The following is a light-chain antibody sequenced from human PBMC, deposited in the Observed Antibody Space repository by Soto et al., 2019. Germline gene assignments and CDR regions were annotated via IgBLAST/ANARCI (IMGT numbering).Light chain of an antibody. CDR1: QSVGNNF. Sequence: EIVLTQSPGTLSLSPGERAALSCRASQSVGNNFLGWYQQKPGQSPRLLIYHASNRATGIPDRFSGTASGTDFTLIISSLEPEDFAVYYCHQYASSPLTFGGGTKVEIK. V-gene: IGKV3-20*01. CDR3: HQYASSPLT. CDR2: HAS. J-gene: IGKJ4*01.